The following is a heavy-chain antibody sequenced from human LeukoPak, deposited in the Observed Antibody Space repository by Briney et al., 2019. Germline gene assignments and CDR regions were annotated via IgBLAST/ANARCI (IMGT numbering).Heavy chain of an antibody. V-gene: IGHV3-21*01. J-gene: IGHJ4*02. CDR1: GFTFSSYS. CDR2: ISSSSSYI. D-gene: IGHD5-18*01. CDR3: ARDLRRQLWSRVDDY. Sequence: PGGSLRLSCAASGFTFSSYSMNWVRQAPGKGLEWVSSISSSSSYIYYADSVKGRFTISGDNAKNSLYLQMNSLRAEDTAVYYCARDLRRQLWSRVDDYWGQGTLVTVSS.